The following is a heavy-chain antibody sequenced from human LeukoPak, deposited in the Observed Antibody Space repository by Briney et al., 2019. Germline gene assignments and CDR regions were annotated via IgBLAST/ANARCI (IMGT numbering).Heavy chain of an antibody. CDR3: ARHGLAYFFWDSYYGMDV. V-gene: IGHV4-59*08. D-gene: IGHD2/OR15-2a*01. CDR1: GGSISSYY. CDR2: IYYSGST. Sequence: PSETLSLTCTVSGGSISSYYWSWIRQPPGKGLEWIGYIYYSGSTNYNPSLKSRVTISVDTSKNQFSLKLSSVIAADTAVYYCARHGLAYFFWDSYYGMDVWGQGTTVTVSS. J-gene: IGHJ6*02.